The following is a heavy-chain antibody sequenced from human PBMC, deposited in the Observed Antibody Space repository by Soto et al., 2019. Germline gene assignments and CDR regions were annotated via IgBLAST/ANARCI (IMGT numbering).Heavy chain of an antibody. Sequence: QVQLQGSGPGLVRPSGTLSLTCSVSGASVTGYCWTWIRQPAGRGLEWIGLSYRSGSTTYNPSLVSRVTMSLDTSETQFSPRLKSVTAAETAVYYCARVFYTVSGGYPRPIFDSWSQGTLVTVSS. CDR3: ARVFYTVSGGYPRPIFDS. D-gene: IGHD2-15*01. J-gene: IGHJ4*02. CDR2: SYRSGST. V-gene: IGHV4-4*07. CDR1: GASVTGYC.